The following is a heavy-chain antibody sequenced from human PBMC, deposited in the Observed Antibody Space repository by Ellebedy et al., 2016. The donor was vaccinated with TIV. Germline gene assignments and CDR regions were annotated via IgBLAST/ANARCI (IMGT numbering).Heavy chain of an antibody. Sequence: GESLKISCTASGFIVSTNHMSWVRQAPGKGLEWVGGYTNYADSVKGRFTISTHNSKNTLYLQMNSLRIEDTAVYYCEPSFDYTGDSRDSWGQGTLVTVS. CDR3: EPSFDYTGDSRDS. D-gene: IGHD4-11*01. V-gene: IGHV3-66*02. J-gene: IGHJ4*02. CDR2: GGYT. CDR1: GFIVSTNH.